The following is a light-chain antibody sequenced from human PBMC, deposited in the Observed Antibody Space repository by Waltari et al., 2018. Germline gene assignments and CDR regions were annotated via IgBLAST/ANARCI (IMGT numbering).Light chain of an antibody. Sequence: EIVLTQSPGTLSLSPGERATLPCRASQTFRSNYLAWYRQKPGQAPRLLSYGVSTRASGIPDRFSGSGSGTDFTLTISRLEPEDFAVYYCQHYDSRPFTFGPGTKVDLK. V-gene: IGKV3-20*01. J-gene: IGKJ3*01. CDR2: GVS. CDR1: QTFRSNY. CDR3: QHYDSRPFT.